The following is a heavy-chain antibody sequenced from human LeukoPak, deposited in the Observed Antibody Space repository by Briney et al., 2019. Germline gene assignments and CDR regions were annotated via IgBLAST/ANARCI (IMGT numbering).Heavy chain of an antibody. CDR3: AKAAHYYGSGSYYES. V-gene: IGHV3-9*01. J-gene: IGHJ5*02. D-gene: IGHD3-10*01. Sequence: GRSLRLSCAASGFTFDDYVMHWVRQAPGKGLEWVSGISWNSGTTGYADSVKGRFTISRDNAKNSLYLQMNSLRAEDTASYYCAKAAHYYGSGSYYESWGQGTLVTVSS. CDR1: GFTFDDYV. CDR2: ISWNSGTT.